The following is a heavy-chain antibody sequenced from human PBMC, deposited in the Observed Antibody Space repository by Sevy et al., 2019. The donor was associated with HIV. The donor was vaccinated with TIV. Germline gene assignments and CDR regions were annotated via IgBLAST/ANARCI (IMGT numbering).Heavy chain of an antibody. J-gene: IGHJ5*02. CDR1: GFTFSSYW. CDR2: INGDGSST. V-gene: IGHV3-74*01. D-gene: IGHD2-21*01. CDR3: AKTSLGLWRGWFDP. Sequence: GGSLRLSCAASGFTFSSYWMHWARQAPGKGLVWVSRINGDGSSTTYEHSVKGRFTISRDNAKNTLYLQMNSLRAEDTAVYYCAKTSLGLWRGWFDPWGQGTLVTVSS.